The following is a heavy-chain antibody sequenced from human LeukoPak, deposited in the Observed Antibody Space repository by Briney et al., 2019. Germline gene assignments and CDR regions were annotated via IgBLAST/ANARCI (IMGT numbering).Heavy chain of an antibody. Sequence: ASVKVSCKASGYTFTSYAMNWVRQAPGQGLEWMGWINTNTGNPTYAQGFTGRFVFSLDTSVSTAYLQISSLKAEDTAVYYCARDAAFNWNDYYFDYWGQGTLVTVSS. CDR1: GYTFTSYA. CDR2: INTNTGNP. CDR3: ARDAAFNWNDYYFDY. V-gene: IGHV7-4-1*02. J-gene: IGHJ4*02. D-gene: IGHD1-20*01.